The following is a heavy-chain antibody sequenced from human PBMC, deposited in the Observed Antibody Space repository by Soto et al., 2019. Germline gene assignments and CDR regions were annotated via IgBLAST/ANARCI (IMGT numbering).Heavy chain of an antibody. CDR3: ARSREFDY. J-gene: IGHJ4*02. V-gene: IGHV4-30-2*01. CDR1: GGSLSGATYS. Sequence: SETLSLTCGVSGGSLSGATYSWNWIRQPPGKGLEWIGYIFPSGTTYYNPSLKSRVTISIDVSKNQFSLSLRSFTAADAAVYYCARSREFDYWSQGTLVTVSS. CDR2: IFPSGTT.